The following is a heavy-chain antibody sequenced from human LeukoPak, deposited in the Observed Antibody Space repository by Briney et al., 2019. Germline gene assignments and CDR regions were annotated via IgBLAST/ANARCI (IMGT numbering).Heavy chain of an antibody. CDR1: GFTFSSYS. V-gene: IGHV3-21*01. J-gene: IGHJ4*02. D-gene: IGHD2-2*01. CDR3: ARDPERGIVVVPASYFDY. CDR2: ISSSSSYI. Sequence: KPGGSLRLSCAASGFTFSSYSMNWVRQAPGKGLEWVSSISSSSSYIYYADSVKGRFTISRDNAKNSLYLQMNSLRAEDTAVYYCARDPERGIVVVPASYFDYWGQGTLVTVSS.